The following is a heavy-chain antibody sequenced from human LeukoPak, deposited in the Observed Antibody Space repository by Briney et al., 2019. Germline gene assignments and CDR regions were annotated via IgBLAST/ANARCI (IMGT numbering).Heavy chain of an antibody. CDR1: GFIFSSYW. CDR2: IKQDGSEK. CDR3: ARDSGWANMDV. V-gene: IGHV3-7*01. J-gene: IGHJ6*03. Sequence: PGGSLRLSCAASGFIFSSYWMSWVRQAPGKGLEWVANIKQDGSEKYYVDSVKGRFTISRDNAKNSLYLQMNSLTADDTAVYYCARDSGWANMDVWGKGTTVTISS. D-gene: IGHD6-19*01.